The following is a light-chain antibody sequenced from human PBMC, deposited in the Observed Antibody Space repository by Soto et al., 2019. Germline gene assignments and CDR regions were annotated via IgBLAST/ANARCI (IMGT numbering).Light chain of an antibody. V-gene: IGLV2-14*01. CDR3: NSYTSSDTLYV. Sequence: QSALTQPASVSGSPGQSITISCTGTSSDIGAYDYVSWYQQHPGTAPKLMLFEVSNRPSGVSSRFSGSKSGNTASLTITGLQAEDEADYYCNSYTSSDTLYVFGTGTKVTVL. CDR2: EVS. CDR1: SSDIGAYDY. J-gene: IGLJ1*01.